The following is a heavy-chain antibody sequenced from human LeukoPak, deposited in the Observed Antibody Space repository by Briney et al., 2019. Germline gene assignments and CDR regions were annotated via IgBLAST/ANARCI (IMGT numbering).Heavy chain of an antibody. CDR1: GITFSNYW. J-gene: IGHJ4*02. V-gene: IGHV3-7*03. CDR3: ATYHNTLTAKRSYY. Sequence: GGSLRLSCAASGITFSNYWMKWVRQAPGKGLEWLATIKQDGSDKFYVDSVKGRFTISRDNAGNSLFLQMNSLRAEDTAVYYYATYHNTLTAKRSYYWGQGTLVTVSS. CDR2: IKQDGSDK. D-gene: IGHD2-21*02.